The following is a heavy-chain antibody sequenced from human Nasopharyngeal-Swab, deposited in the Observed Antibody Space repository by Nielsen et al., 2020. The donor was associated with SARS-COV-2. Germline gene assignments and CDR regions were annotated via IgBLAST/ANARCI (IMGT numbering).Heavy chain of an antibody. D-gene: IGHD6-13*01. V-gene: IGHV4-39*01. CDR3: VRSSSWYYFDY. Sequence: SETLSLTCTVSGDSIAYSTFYWGWLLQPPGKGLEWFGPIYYNGNTYQNPSLKSRLTISVDKSKIQFSLQLSSVTAADMAVYYCVRSSSWYYFDYWAQGTQVTVSS. CDR1: GDSIAYSTFY. J-gene: IGHJ4*02. CDR2: IYYNGNT.